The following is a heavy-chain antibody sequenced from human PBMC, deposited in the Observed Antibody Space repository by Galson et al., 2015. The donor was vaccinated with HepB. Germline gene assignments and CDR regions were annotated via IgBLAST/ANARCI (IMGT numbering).Heavy chain of an antibody. CDR3: AKGGAGGDYGDHPAAFDI. J-gene: IGHJ3*02. CDR1: GFTFSSYG. D-gene: IGHD4-17*01. V-gene: IGHV3-30*02. CDR2: IRYDGSNK. Sequence: SLRLSCAASGFTFSSYGMHWVRQAPGKGLEWVAFIRYDGSNKYYADSVKGRFTISRDNSKNTLYLQMNSLRAEDTAVYYCAKGGAGGDYGDHPAAFDIWGQGTMVTVSS.